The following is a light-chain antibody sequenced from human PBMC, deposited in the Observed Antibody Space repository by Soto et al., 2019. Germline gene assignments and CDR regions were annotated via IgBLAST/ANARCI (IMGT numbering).Light chain of an antibody. CDR2: SAS. V-gene: IGKV1-16*01. Sequence: DIQMTQSPSSLSASVGDRVTITCRVSQGISTYLGWYQQKPGKVPKSLIYSASNLQSGVPSRFSASGSGTEFTLTITDMQPDDFATYYCQQYYRYPWMFGQGTKVDIK. CDR3: QQYYRYPWM. CDR1: QGISTY. J-gene: IGKJ1*01.